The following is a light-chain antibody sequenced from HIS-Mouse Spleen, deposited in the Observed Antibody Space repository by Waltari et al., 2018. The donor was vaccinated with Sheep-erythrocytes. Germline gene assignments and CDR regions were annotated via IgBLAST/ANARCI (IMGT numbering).Light chain of an antibody. CDR3: YSTDSSGNHWV. CDR2: EDS. CDR1: ALPKQY. J-gene: IGLJ3*02. Sequence: SYELTQPPSVSVSPGQPAMTTCSGDALPKQYAYWYQQKSGQAPVLVIYEDSKRPSGIPERFSGSSSGTMATLTISGAQVEDDADYYCYSTDSSGNHWVFGGGTKLTVL. V-gene: IGLV3-10*01.